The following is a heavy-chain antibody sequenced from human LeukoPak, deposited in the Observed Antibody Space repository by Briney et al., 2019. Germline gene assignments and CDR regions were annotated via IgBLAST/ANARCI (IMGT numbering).Heavy chain of an antibody. D-gene: IGHD1-26*01. V-gene: IGHV4-59*11. Sequence: PSETLSLTCTVSRGPISSHYWSWIRQPPGKGLEWIGYVSFSGTTKYSPSLNSRVTILRDTSKDQFSLRVNSVTAADTAVYYCTRSRVSGSYFDYHSGMDVWGQGTTVIVS. CDR1: RGPISSHY. CDR3: TRSRVSGSYFDYHSGMDV. CDR2: VSFSGTT. J-gene: IGHJ6*02.